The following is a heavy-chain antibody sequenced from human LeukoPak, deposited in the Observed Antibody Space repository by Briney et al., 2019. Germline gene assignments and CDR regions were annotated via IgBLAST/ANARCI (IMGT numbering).Heavy chain of an antibody. CDR1: GFTVSSNY. Sequence: GGSLRLSCAASGFTVSSNYMSWVRQAPGKGLEWASVIYSGGSTYYADSVKGRFTISRDNSKNTLYLQMNSLRAEDTAVYYCAGYCSGGSCYSWGQGTLVTVSS. J-gene: IGHJ4*02. D-gene: IGHD2-15*01. CDR3: AGYCSGGSCYS. CDR2: IYSGGST. V-gene: IGHV3-66*02.